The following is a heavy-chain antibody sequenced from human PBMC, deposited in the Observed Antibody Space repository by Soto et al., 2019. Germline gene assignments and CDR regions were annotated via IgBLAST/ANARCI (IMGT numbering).Heavy chain of an antibody. J-gene: IGHJ5*02. D-gene: IGHD2-2*01. Sequence: SVKVSCKASGGTFSSYAISWVRQAPGQGLEWMGGIIPIFGTANYAQKFQGRVTITADESTSTAYMELSSLRAEDTAVYYCAKEGTTSPYNWFDPWGQGTLVTVSS. V-gene: IGHV1-69*13. CDR2: IIPIFGTA. CDR1: GGTFSSYA. CDR3: AKEGTTSPYNWFDP.